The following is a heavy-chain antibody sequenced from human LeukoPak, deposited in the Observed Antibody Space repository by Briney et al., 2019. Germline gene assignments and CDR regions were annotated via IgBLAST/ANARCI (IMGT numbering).Heavy chain of an antibody. CDR1: GFTFSSYG. CDR2: MSFDGSHT. V-gene: IGHV3-30*18. CDR3: AKDWSRLSITMAPFV. D-gene: IGHD3-10*01. Sequence: GGSLRLSCAASGFTFSSYGMHWVRQAPGKGLEWVAVMSFDGSHTYYADSVKGRFTISRDNSKNTLYLQMNSLRAEDTAVYYCAKDWSRLSITMAPFVWGQGTLVTVSS. J-gene: IGHJ4*02.